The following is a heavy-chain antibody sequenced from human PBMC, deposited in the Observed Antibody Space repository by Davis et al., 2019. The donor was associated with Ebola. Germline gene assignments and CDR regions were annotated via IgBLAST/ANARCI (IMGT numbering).Heavy chain of an antibody. CDR3: ARGYYDTTGRTRFDY. V-gene: IGHV3-74*01. J-gene: IGHJ4*02. D-gene: IGHD3-22*01. CDR1: GLTFSSYW. CDR2: INTDGSST. Sequence: PGGSLRLSCADSGLTFSSYWMHWVRQAPGKGLVWVSRINTDGSSTTYADSVKGRFTISRDNAKNTLYLQMNSLGVEDTAMYYCARGYYDTTGRTRFDYWGQGTLVAVSS.